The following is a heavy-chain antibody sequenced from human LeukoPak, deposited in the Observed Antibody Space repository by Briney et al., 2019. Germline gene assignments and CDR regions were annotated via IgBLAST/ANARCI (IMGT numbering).Heavy chain of an antibody. J-gene: IGHJ2*01. CDR3: ARELVSLGTGYFDL. Sequence: SGGSLRLSCAGSGFTFSSYAMSWVRQAPGKGLEWVSAISDTGATTYYADSVRGRFTISRDNSKNTLHLQMNNLTADDTAIYYCARELVSLGTGYFDLWGRGNLVTVSS. CDR2: ISDTGATT. D-gene: IGHD7-27*01. V-gene: IGHV3-23*01. CDR1: GFTFSSYA.